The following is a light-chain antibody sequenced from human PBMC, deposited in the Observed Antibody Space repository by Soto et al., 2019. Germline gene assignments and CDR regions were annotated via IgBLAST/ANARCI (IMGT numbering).Light chain of an antibody. CDR3: QSYDSGLSAVL. J-gene: IGLJ2*01. CDR1: SSDVGGSKL. V-gene: IGLV2-23*01. CDR2: EDT. Sequence: QSALTQPASVSGSPGQSITISCTGTSSDVGGSKLVSWYHHHPGKAPKLIIYEDTKRPSGVSTRFSGSKSGNTASLTISGLQAEDEADYSCQSYDSGLSAVLFGGGTKLTVL.